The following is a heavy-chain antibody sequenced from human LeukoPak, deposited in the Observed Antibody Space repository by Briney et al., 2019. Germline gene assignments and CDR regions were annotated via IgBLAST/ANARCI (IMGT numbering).Heavy chain of an antibody. Sequence: GGSLRLSCTASGFTFSSYAMNWVRQAPGKGLEWVSAISGSGAGTYYADSVKGRFTISRDNSKNTMDLQMNSLRAEDTAVYYCAKGSAYSNGYYPGDYWGQGTLVTVSS. J-gene: IGHJ4*02. D-gene: IGHD5-18*01. CDR3: AKGSAYSNGYYPGDY. V-gene: IGHV3-23*01. CDR1: GFTFSSYA. CDR2: ISGSGAGT.